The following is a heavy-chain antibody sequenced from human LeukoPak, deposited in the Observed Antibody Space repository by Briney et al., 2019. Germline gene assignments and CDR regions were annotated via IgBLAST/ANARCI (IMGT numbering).Heavy chain of an antibody. Sequence: GGALRLSCAASGFTFSSYWMSGVREARGKGLEGVANIKQDGSEKYYVDSVKGRFTISRDNAKNSLYLQMNSLRAEDTAVYYCARGQVVPAALFDYWGQGTLVTVSS. CDR3: ARGQVVPAALFDY. CDR2: IKQDGSEK. D-gene: IGHD2-2*01. CDR1: GFTFSSYW. J-gene: IGHJ4*02. V-gene: IGHV3-7*03.